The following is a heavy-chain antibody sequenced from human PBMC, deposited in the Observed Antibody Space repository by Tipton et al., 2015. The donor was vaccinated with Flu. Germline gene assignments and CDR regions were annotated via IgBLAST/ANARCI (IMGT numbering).Heavy chain of an antibody. CDR3: ARQSASYGYFSHLDY. D-gene: IGHD5-18*01. V-gene: IGHV4-38-2*01. CDR2: IYQSGTT. CDR1: GDSIRSGSY. Sequence: PGLVKPSETLSLTCGVSGDSIRSGSYWGWIRQAPGRGLEWIASIYQSGTTYYNPSLKSRVTISVDMSNNQFSLRVNSATAADTAIYYCARQSASYGYFSHLDYWGQGVLVTVS. J-gene: IGHJ4*02.